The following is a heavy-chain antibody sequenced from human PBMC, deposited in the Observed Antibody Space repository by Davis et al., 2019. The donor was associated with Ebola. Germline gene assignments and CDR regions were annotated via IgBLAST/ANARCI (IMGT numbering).Heavy chain of an antibody. J-gene: IGHJ4*02. D-gene: IGHD4-17*01. CDR1: GGTFSSYA. V-gene: IGHV1-69*13. CDR2: IIPIFGTA. Sequence: AASVKVSCKASGGTFSSYAISWVRQAPGQGLEWMGGIIPIFGTANYAQKFQGRVTITADESTSTAYMELSSLRSEDTAVYYCARSSSMTTVTYGVHDYWGQGTLVTVSS. CDR3: ARSSSMTTVTYGVHDY.